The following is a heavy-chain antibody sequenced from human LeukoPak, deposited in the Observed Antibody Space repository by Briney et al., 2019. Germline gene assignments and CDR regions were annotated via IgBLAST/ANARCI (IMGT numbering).Heavy chain of an antibody. CDR3: ARASSYDSVIRYDPAWFGP. D-gene: IGHD3-22*01. CDR2: INHSGST. Sequence: PSETLSLTCAVYGGSFSGYYWSWIRQPPGKGLEWIGEINHSGSTNYNPSLKSRVTMSMDTSKKQLSPRVTSVTAADTAVYYCARASSYDSVIRYDPAWFGPWGQGTLVTVSS. J-gene: IGHJ5*02. CDR1: GGSFSGYY. V-gene: IGHV4-34*01.